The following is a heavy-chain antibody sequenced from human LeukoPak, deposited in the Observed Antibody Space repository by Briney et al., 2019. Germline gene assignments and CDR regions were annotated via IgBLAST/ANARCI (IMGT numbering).Heavy chain of an antibody. Sequence: PGGSLRLSCAASGFTFDDYAMHWVRQAPGKGLEWVSGISWNSGSIVYADSVKGRYTISRDNAKNSLYLQMNSLRAEDMALYYCAKGGITMIVGGSFDIWGQGTMVTVSS. D-gene: IGHD3-22*01. CDR3: AKGGITMIVGGSFDI. CDR1: GFTFDDYA. CDR2: ISWNSGSI. J-gene: IGHJ3*02. V-gene: IGHV3-9*03.